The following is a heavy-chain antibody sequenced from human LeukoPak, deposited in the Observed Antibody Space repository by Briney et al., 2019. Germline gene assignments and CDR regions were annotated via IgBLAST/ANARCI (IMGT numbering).Heavy chain of an antibody. CDR2: ISGSGGST. CDR3: AKIGRRGYCSGGSCLAFDI. D-gene: IGHD2-15*01. Sequence: GSLRLSCAASGFTFSSYAMSWVRQAPGKGLEWVSAISGSGGSTYYADSVKGRFTISRDNSKNTLYLQMNSLRAEDTAVYYCAKIGRRGYCSGGSCLAFDIWGQGTMVTVSS. CDR1: GFTFSSYA. V-gene: IGHV3-23*01. J-gene: IGHJ3*02.